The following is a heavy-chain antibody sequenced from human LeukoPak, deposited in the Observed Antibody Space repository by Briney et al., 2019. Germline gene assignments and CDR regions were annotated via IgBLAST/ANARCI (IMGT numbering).Heavy chain of an antibody. J-gene: IGHJ3*02. CDR1: GYSFTSYW. Sequence: GESLKISCKGSGYSFTSYWIGWVRQMPGKGLEWMGIIYPGDSDTRYSPSFQGQVTISADKSISTAYLQWSSLKASDTAMYYCARLLKGPYYYDSSGYYNAFDIWGQGTMVTVSS. D-gene: IGHD3-22*01. CDR3: ARLLKGPYYYDSSGYYNAFDI. V-gene: IGHV5-51*01. CDR2: IYPGDSDT.